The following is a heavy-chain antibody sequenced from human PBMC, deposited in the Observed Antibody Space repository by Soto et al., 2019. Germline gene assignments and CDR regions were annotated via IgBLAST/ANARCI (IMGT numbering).Heavy chain of an antibody. J-gene: IGHJ4*02. CDR1: GGSVSSGSCY. Sequence: SETLSLTCTVSGGSVSSGSCYWSWIRQPPGKGLEWIGYIYYSGSTNYNPSLKSRVTISVDTSKNQFSLKLSSVTAADTAVYYCASIVGATGVDYWGQGTLVTVSS. CDR2: IYYSGST. V-gene: IGHV4-61*01. D-gene: IGHD1-26*01. CDR3: ASIVGATGVDY.